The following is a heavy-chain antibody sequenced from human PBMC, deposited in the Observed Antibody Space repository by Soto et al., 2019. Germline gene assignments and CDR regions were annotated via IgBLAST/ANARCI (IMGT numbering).Heavy chain of an antibody. CDR1: GFSISTYA. V-gene: IGHV3-30*04. D-gene: IGHD1-26*01. CDR2: ISYNGNNK. CDR3: ARRSFPYSGSPLEPWSDALDI. J-gene: IGHJ3*02. Sequence: QVQLVESGGGVVQPGRSLRLSCEASGFSISTYALHWVRQAPGKGPEWVAIISYNGNNKHYADSVKGRFTISRDNSKNTVDLQMNSLRVEDTAMYYCARRSFPYSGSPLEPWSDALDIWGQVTMVTVSS.